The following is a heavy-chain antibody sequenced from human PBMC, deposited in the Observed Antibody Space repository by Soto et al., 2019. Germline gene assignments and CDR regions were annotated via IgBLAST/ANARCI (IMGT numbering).Heavy chain of an antibody. CDR1: GGSISSDY. Sequence: QVQLQESGPGLVKPSETLSLTCSVSGGSISSDYWSWFRQPPGKRLDYIGFIYNGGSPNYNPSLGRRGTISAARSETHFSLKWNSLTAADTAVYYCSRGEWFPGGDGMDVWGRGTTVTVS. V-gene: IGHV4-59*01. CDR3: SRGEWFPGGDGMDV. D-gene: IGHD3-3*01. J-gene: IGHJ6*02. CDR2: IYNGGSP.